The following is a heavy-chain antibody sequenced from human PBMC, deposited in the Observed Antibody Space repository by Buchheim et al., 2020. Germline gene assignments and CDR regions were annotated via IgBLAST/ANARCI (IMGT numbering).Heavy chain of an antibody. D-gene: IGHD1-26*01. Sequence: QLQLQESGPGLVKPSKTLSLTCTVSGGSISSSSYYWGWIRQPPGKGLEWIGSIYDSGSTYYNPSLKSRVTISVDTSKNQFSLKLSSVTAADTAVYYCARRPDIYSGSYFDYWGQGTL. CDR1: GGSISSSSYY. CDR3: ARRPDIYSGSYFDY. CDR2: IYDSGST. J-gene: IGHJ4*02. V-gene: IGHV4-39*01.